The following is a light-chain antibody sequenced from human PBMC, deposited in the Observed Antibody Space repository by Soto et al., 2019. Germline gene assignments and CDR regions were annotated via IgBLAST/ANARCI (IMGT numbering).Light chain of an antibody. J-gene: IGLJ1*01. CDR1: SSNLGAGYD. Sequence: QSVLTQPPSVSGAPGQRVTISCTGNSSNLGAGYDVHWYQQLPGAAPKLVIFGNRNRPSGVPERFSGSKSGNTASLTISGLQAEDEADYYCISYTSSSLYVFGTGTKLTVL. CDR2: GNR. V-gene: IGLV1-40*01. CDR3: ISYTSSSLYV.